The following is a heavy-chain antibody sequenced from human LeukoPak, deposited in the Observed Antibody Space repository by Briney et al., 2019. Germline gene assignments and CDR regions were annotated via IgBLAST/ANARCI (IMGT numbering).Heavy chain of an antibody. CDR1: GFTFSNYG. Sequence: GRSLRLSCAASGFTFSNYGMHWVRQAPGKGLEWVAVISYDGRNEYYADSVKGRFTISRDNTKNTLYLQMNSLRAEDTAIYYCAKRGAYYYDSSGYSHFDYWGQGTLVTVSS. CDR2: ISYDGRNE. V-gene: IGHV3-30*18. J-gene: IGHJ4*02. D-gene: IGHD3-22*01. CDR3: AKRGAYYYDSSGYSHFDY.